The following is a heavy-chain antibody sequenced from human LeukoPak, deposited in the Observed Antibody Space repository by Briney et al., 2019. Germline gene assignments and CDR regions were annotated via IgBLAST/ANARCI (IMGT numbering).Heavy chain of an antibody. V-gene: IGHV1-2*02. D-gene: IGHD2-2*02. CDR3: ARDPIPKRGRGQPRFDP. J-gene: IGHJ5*02. CDR2: INPNSGGT. CDR1: GYTFTGHY. Sequence: ASVKVSCKASGYTFTGHYMHWVRQAPGQGLEWMGWINPNSGGTNYAQKFQDRVTMTRDTSISTAYMELSRLRSDDTAVYYCARDPIPKRGRGQPRFDPWGQGTLVTVSS.